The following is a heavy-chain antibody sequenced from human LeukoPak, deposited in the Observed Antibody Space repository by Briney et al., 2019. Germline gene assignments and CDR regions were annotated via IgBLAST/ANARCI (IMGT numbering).Heavy chain of an antibody. CDR3: AKPMVRGVRYYYYYGMDV. CDR2: ISDSGGST. CDR1: GFTFSSYA. V-gene: IGHV3-23*01. Sequence: GGSLRLSCAASGFTFSSYAMSWVRQAPGKGLEWVSAISDSGGSTYYADSVKGRFTISRDNSKNTLYLQMNSLRAEDTAVYYCAKPMVRGVRYYYYYGMDVWGQGTTVTVSS. J-gene: IGHJ6*02. D-gene: IGHD3-10*01.